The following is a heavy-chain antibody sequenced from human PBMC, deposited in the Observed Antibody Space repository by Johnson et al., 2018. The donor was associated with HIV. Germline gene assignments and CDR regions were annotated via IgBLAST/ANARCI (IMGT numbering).Heavy chain of an antibody. CDR1: GFTFSSYW. Sequence: VQLVESGGGVVQPGRSLRVSCAASGFTFSSYWMSWVRQAPGKGLEWVANIKQDGSEKYYVDSVKGRFTISRDNAKNSLYLQMNSLRAEDTAVYYCAKDLTWMHLWPHAFDIWGQGTMVTVSS. D-gene: IGHD5-18*01. J-gene: IGHJ3*02. V-gene: IGHV3-7*01. CDR3: AKDLTWMHLWPHAFDI. CDR2: IKQDGSEK.